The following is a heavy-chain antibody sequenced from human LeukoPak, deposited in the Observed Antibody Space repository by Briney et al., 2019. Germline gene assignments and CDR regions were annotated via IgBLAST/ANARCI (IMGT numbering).Heavy chain of an antibody. Sequence: ASVKVSCKASGGTFSSYAISWVRQAPGQGLEWMGRIIPILGIANYAQKFQGRVTITADKSTSTAYMELSSLRSEDTAVYYCARDGSLDVDTAMVTAMNWFDPWGQGTLVTVSS. J-gene: IGHJ5*02. CDR1: GGTFSSYA. CDR3: ARDGSLDVDTAMVTAMNWFDP. CDR2: IIPILGIA. D-gene: IGHD5-18*01. V-gene: IGHV1-69*04.